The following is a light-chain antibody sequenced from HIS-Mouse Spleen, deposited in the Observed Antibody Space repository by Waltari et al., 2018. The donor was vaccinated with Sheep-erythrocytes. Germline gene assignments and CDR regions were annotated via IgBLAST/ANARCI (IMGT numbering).Light chain of an antibody. J-gene: IGLJ1*01. CDR3: SSYAGSNNYV. Sequence: QSALTQPPSASGSPGQSATISCTGTSSDVGGYNYVSWYQQHPGKAPKLMIYDVSKRPSGVLDRFSGSKSGNTASLTVSGLQAEDEADYYCSSYAGSNNYVFGTGTKVTVL. CDR1: SSDVGGYNY. CDR2: DVS. V-gene: IGLV2-8*01.